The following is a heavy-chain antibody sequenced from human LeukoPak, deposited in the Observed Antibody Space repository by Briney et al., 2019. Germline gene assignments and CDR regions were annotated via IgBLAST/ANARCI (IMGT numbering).Heavy chain of an antibody. CDR2: IYFSGST. CDR3: ARGGYCSGGSCYYAAKNDAFDI. V-gene: IGHV4-61*05. CDR1: GGSISSISYY. D-gene: IGHD2-15*01. J-gene: IGHJ3*02. Sequence: PSETLSLTCTVSGGSISSISYYWGWIRQPPRKGLGWIGYIYFSGSTNYNPSLKSRVTISVDTSKNQFSLKLSSVTAADTAVYYCARGGYCSGGSCYYAAKNDAFDIWGQGTMVTVSS.